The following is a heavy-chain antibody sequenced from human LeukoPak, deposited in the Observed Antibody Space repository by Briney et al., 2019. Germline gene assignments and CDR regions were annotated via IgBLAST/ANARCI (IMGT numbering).Heavy chain of an antibody. CDR2: ISYDGNNK. D-gene: IGHD3-3*01. V-gene: IGHV3-30-3*01. CDR1: GFTFSNYA. CDR3: AREFLGLRFLEWLLQGGTFDY. J-gene: IGHJ4*02. Sequence: GGSLRLSCAASGFTFSNYAMHWVRQAPGKGLEWVAVISYDGNNKYYADSVKGRFTISRDNSKNTLYLQMNSLRAEDTAVYYCAREFLGLRFLEWLLQGGTFDYWGQGTLVTVSS.